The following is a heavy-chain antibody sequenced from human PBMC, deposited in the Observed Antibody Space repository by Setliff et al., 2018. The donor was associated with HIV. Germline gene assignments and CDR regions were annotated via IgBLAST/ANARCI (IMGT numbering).Heavy chain of an antibody. V-gene: IGHV1-2*02. CDR3: ARGTDFDI. Sequence: GASVKVSCKAAGGTFSGHAINWVRQAPGQGLEWMGWINPNSGDTNYAQKFRGRVTMTRDTSINTAHMYLSSLRSDDTAIYFCARGTDFDIWGQGTMVTVSS. CDR1: GGTFSGHA. J-gene: IGHJ3*02. CDR2: INPNSGDT.